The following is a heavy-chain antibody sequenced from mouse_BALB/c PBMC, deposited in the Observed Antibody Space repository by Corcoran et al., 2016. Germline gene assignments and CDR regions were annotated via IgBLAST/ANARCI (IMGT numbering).Heavy chain of an antibody. CDR1: GYSFTGYY. CDR2: INPYNGAT. Sequence: EVQLHQSGPELVKPGASVKISCKASGYSFTGYYMHWVKQSHVKSLEWIGRINPYNGATSYNQNFKDKASLTVDKSSSTAYMELHSLTSEDSAVYYCARDYDYWYFDVWGAGTTVTVSS. J-gene: IGHJ1*01. D-gene: IGHD2-4*01. CDR3: ARDYDYWYFDV. V-gene: IGHV1-26*01.